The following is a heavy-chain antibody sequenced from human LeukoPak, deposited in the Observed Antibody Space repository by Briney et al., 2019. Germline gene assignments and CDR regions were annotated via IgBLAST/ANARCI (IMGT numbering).Heavy chain of an antibody. CDR1: GFTFNTYD. D-gene: IGHD3-10*01. CDR3: ARAILWFGSDAFDI. CDR2: IGSAGDT. V-gene: IGHV3-13*01. Sequence: GGSLRLSCVASGFTFNTYDMHWVRQATGKGLEWVSTIGSAGDTYYPGSVKGRFTISRDNAKNSLYLQMNSLRAEDTAVYYCARAILWFGSDAFDIWGQGTMVTVSS. J-gene: IGHJ3*02.